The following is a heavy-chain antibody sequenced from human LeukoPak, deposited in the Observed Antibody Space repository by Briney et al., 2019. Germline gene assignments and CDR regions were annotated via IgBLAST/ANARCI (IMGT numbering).Heavy chain of an antibody. D-gene: IGHD2-2*01. CDR1: TFTFDDYA. V-gene: IGHV3-23*01. CDR3: AKEAGVVVPAASWFDP. CDR2: ISGSGGST. Sequence: PGGSLRLSCAACTFTFDDYAMHWVRQAPGKGLEWVSAISGSGGSTYYADSVKGRFTISRDNSKNTLYLQMNSLRAEDTAVYYCAKEAGVVVPAASWFDPWGQGTLVTVSS. J-gene: IGHJ5*02.